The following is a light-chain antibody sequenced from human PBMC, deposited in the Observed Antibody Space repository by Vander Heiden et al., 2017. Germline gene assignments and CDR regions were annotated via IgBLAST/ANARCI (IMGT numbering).Light chain of an antibody. CDR1: QSISSW. J-gene: IGKJ1*01. CDR2: KAS. CDR3: QQYYSYSQR. V-gene: IGKV1-5*03. Sequence: DIQMTQSPSTLSASVGDRVTITCRASQSISSWLAWYQQKPGKAPKLLIYKASSLESGVPSTLTATRSGTEFTLTMISLQPDDLATYYCQQYYSYSQRFGPGTKVEIK.